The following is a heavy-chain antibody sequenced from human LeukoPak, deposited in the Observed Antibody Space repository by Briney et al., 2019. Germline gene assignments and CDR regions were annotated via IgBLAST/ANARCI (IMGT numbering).Heavy chain of an antibody. J-gene: IGHJ5*02. CDR3: AQSRGSSSWRMFDP. Sequence: SGPTLVNPTQTLTLTCTFSGFSLSTSGVGVGWIRQPPGKALEWLALIYWDDDKHYSPSLKSRLTITKDTSKNQVVLTMTNMYPVDTATYYCAQSRGSSSWRMFDPWGQGTLVIVSS. V-gene: IGHV2-5*02. CDR1: GFSLSTSGVG. CDR2: IYWDDDK. D-gene: IGHD6-13*01.